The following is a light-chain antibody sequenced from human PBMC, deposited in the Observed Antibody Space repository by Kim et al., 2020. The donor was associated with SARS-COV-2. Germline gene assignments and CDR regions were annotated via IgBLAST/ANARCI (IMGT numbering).Light chain of an antibody. J-gene: IGLJ2*01. Sequence: QSALTQPPSLSAAPGQKVTISCSGNNSNIGSNYVCWYQQLPGATPHLLIYDSDRRPSGIPDRFSGSKSGSSATLGITGLQTGDEADYYCATWDSSLSAVIFGGGTQLTVL. CDR2: DSD. V-gene: IGLV1-51*01. CDR1: NSNIGSNY. CDR3: ATWDSSLSAVI.